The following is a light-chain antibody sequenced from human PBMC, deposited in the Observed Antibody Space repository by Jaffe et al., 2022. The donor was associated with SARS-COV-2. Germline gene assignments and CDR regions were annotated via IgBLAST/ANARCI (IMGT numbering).Light chain of an antibody. CDR2: LGS. Sequence: DIAVTQSPLSLSVTPGEPASISCRSSQSLLDTRGYNYLDWFLQKPGQSPQLLIYLGSNRASGVPDRFSGSVLGTDFTLKISRVESEDVGVYYCMQALQTPYTFGQGTRLEIK. V-gene: IGKV2-28*01. J-gene: IGKJ2*01. CDR3: MQALQTPYT. CDR1: QSLLDTRGYNY.